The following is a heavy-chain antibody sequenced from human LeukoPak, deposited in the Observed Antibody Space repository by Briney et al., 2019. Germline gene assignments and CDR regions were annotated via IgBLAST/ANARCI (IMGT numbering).Heavy chain of an antibody. CDR3: ARDPVGYCSSTSCYITDAFDI. J-gene: IGHJ3*02. CDR2: IYTSGST. CDR1: GGSISSGSYY. Sequence: SETLSLTCTVSGGSISSGSYYWSWIRQPAGKGLEWTGRIYTSGSTNYNPSLKSRVTISVDTSKNQFSLKLSSVTAADTAVYYCARDPVGYCSSTSCYITDAFDIWGQGTMVTVSS. D-gene: IGHD2-2*02. V-gene: IGHV4-61*02.